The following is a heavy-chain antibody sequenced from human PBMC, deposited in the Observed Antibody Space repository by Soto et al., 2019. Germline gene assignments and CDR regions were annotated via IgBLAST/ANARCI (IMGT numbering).Heavy chain of an antibody. V-gene: IGHV1-8*01. D-gene: IGHD1-26*01. Sequence: QVQLVQSGAEVKKPGASVRVSCKASGYTFTDYDINWVRQATGQGLEWMGWMNPSSGYTGYAQKFQGRVTMTWDTSISTAYMELSSLTSADTAVYYCARFVRHQRHTTDYWGQGALVTVSS. CDR3: ARFVRHQRHTTDY. CDR2: MNPSSGYT. CDR1: GYTFTDYD. J-gene: IGHJ4*02.